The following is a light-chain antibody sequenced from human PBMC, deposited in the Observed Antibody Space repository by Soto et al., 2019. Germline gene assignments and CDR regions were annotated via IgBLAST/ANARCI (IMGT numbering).Light chain of an antibody. CDR3: CSYAGTPPH. CDR2: DVN. Sequence: QSALTQPRSVSGSPGQSITVSCTGARSDIGAYNFVSWYQQYPGKAPKLIIYDVNKRPSGVPARFSGSKSGNTASPTISGLPADDEARYYCCSYAGTPPHFGGGTKLTVL. V-gene: IGLV2-11*01. J-gene: IGLJ2*01. CDR1: RSDIGAYNF.